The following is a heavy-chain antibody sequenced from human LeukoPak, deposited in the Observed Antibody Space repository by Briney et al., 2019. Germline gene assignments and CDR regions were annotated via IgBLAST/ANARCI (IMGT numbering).Heavy chain of an antibody. CDR3: ARRYFDY. Sequence: GGSLRLSCAASGFTFSSYAMSWVRQAPGKGLEWVANIKQDGSEKYYVGSVKGRFTISRDNAKNSLYLQMNSLRAEDTAVYYCARRYFDYWGQGTLVTVSS. J-gene: IGHJ4*02. CDR1: GFTFSSYA. V-gene: IGHV3-7*01. CDR2: IKQDGSEK.